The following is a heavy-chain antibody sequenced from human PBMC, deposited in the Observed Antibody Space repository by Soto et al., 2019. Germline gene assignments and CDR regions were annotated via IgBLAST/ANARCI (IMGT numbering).Heavy chain of an antibody. D-gene: IGHD1-26*01. Sequence: QVQVVESGGGVVHPEKSLRLSCAASGFTFSTFGMHWVRQAPGKGLEWVAVISNDGTSENYAQSVKGRFTISRDNSKNTLYLQMNSLRAEDKAVYYCAGGSGSYYVWGQGTLVTVSS. CDR1: GFTFSTFG. J-gene: IGHJ4*02. V-gene: IGHV3-30*03. CDR3: AGGSGSYYV. CDR2: ISNDGTSE.